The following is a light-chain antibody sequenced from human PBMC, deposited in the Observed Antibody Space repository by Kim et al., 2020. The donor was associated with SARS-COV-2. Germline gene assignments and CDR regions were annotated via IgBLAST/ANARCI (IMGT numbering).Light chain of an antibody. CDR2: EGS. Sequence: SGSPGQSITISCTGTSSDVGSYNLVSWYQQHPGKAPKLMIYEGSKRPSGVSNRFSGSKSGNTASLTISGLQAEDEADYYCCSYAGVFGGGTKLTVL. CDR3: CSYAGV. CDR1: SSDVGSYNL. J-gene: IGLJ2*01. V-gene: IGLV2-23*01.